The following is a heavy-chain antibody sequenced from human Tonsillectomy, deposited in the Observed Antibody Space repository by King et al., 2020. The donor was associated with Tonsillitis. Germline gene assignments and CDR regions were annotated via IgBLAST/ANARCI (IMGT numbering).Heavy chain of an antibody. D-gene: IGHD2-15*01. V-gene: IGHV3-11*05. CDR1: GFTFSDYY. CDR2: ISSSSSYT. J-gene: IGHJ4*02. Sequence: VQLVESGGGLVKPGGSLRLSCAASGFTFSDYYMSWIRQAPGKGLEWVSYISSSSSYTNYADSVKGRFTISRDNAKNSLYLQMNSLRAEDTAVYYCAKYCSGGSCYSDWGQGTLVTVSS. CDR3: AKYCSGGSCYSD.